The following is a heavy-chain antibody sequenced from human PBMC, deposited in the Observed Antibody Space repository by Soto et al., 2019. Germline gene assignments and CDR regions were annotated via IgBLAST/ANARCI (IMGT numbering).Heavy chain of an antibody. CDR3: KRDVGGGGGY. V-gene: IGHV3-74*01. CDR1: GFTFSSYW. J-gene: IGHJ4*02. Sequence: EVQLVESGGGLVQPGGSLRLSCAASGFTFSSYWMHWVRQAPGKGLVWVSRTNEDGSTINYADSVKGRFTISRDNAKNTLYLEMNGLGAEDTVVYYCKRDVGGGGGYWGQGTLVTVSS. D-gene: IGHD3-16*01. CDR2: TNEDGSTI.